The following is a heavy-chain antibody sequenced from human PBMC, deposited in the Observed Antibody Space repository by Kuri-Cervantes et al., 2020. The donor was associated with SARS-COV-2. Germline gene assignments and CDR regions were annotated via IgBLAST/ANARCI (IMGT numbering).Heavy chain of an antibody. CDR1: GYSISSGYY. CDR2: IKQDGSEK. D-gene: IGHD3-16*02. CDR3: ARDPERLGELSDEGGFDP. Sequence: LSLTCAVSGYSISSGYYWGWIRQPPGKGLEWVANIKQDGSEKYYVDSVKGRFTISRDNAKNSLYLQMNSLRAEDTAVYYCARDPERLGELSDEGGFDPWGQGTLVTVSS. J-gene: IGHJ5*02. V-gene: IGHV3-7*01.